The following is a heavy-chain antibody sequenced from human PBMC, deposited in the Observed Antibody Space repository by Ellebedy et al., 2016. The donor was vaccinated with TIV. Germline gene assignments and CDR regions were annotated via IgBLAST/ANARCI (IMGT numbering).Heavy chain of an antibody. D-gene: IGHD6-19*01. CDR1: GGSISSYY. CDR2: IYYSGST. V-gene: IGHV4-59*12. CDR3: ARDNSSGWYNGFQH. J-gene: IGHJ1*01. Sequence: MPSETLSLTCTVSGGSISSYYWSWIRQPPGKGLEWIGYIYYSGSTNYNPSLKSRVTISVDKSKNQFSLKLSSVTAADTAVYYCARDNSSGWYNGFQHWGQGTLVTVSS.